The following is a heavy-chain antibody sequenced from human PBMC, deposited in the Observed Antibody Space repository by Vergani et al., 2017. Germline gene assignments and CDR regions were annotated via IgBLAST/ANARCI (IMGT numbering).Heavy chain of an antibody. Sequence: QVQLVESGGGLVKPGGSLRLSCAASGFTFSDYYMSWIRQAPGKGLEWVSYISSSGSTIYYADSVKGRFTISRDNAKNSLYLQMNSLRAEDTAVYYCARDRTEXYYGSGIPHNWFDPWGQGTLVTVSS. CDR2: ISSSGSTI. J-gene: IGHJ5*02. D-gene: IGHD3-10*01. CDR1: GFTFSDYY. CDR3: ARDRTEXYYGSGIPHNWFDP. V-gene: IGHV3-11*04.